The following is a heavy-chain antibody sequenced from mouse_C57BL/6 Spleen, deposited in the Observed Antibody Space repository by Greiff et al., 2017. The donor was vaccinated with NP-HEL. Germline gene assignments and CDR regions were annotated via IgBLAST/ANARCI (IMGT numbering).Heavy chain of an antibody. CDR1: GYSITSGYY. D-gene: IGHD1-1*01. V-gene: IGHV3-6*01. Sequence: QLKESGPGLVKPSQSLSLTCSVTGYSITSGYYWNWIRQFPGNKLEWMGYISYDGSNNYNPSLKNRISITRDTSKNQFFLKLNSVTTEDTATYYCARVGLLRSFDYWGQGTTLTVSS. J-gene: IGHJ2*01. CDR2: ISYDGSN. CDR3: ARVGLLRSFDY.